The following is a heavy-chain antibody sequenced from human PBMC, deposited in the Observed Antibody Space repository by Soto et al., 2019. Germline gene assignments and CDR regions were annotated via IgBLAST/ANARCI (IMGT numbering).Heavy chain of an antibody. V-gene: IGHV3-23*01. CDR1: GFTFSSYA. J-gene: IGHJ4*02. Sequence: EVQLLESGGGLVQPGGSLRLSCAASGFTFSSYAMSWVRQAPGKGLEWVSAISGSGGSTYYADSVKGRVTISRDNSKNTLYLQMNSLRAEDTAVYYCAKFLLPAAIRGVRNYFDYWGQGTLVTVCS. CDR2: ISGSGGST. D-gene: IGHD2-2*01. CDR3: AKFLLPAAIRGVRNYFDY.